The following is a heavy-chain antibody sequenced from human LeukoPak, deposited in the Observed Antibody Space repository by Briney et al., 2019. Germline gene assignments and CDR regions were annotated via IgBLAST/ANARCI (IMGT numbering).Heavy chain of an antibody. D-gene: IGHD2-21*02. CDR2: IIPILGIA. CDR1: GGTFSSYA. CDR3: ARGDAYCGGDCSVSFDY. Sequence: ASVNVSCKASGGTFSSYAISWVRQAPGQGLEWMGRIIPILGIANYAQKFQGRVTITADKSTSTAYMELSSLRSEDTAVYYCARGDAYCGGDCSVSFDYWGQGTLITVSS. V-gene: IGHV1-69*04. J-gene: IGHJ4*02.